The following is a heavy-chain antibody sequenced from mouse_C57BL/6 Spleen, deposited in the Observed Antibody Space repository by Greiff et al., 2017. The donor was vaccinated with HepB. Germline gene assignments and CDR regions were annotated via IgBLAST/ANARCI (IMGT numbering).Heavy chain of an antibody. D-gene: IGHD4-1*01. CDR3: ARKLGREVFDY. CDR2: IHPNSGST. CDR1: GYTFTSYW. V-gene: IGHV1-64*01. J-gene: IGHJ2*01. Sequence: QVQLQQPGAELVKPGASVKLSCKASGYTFTSYWMHWVKQRPGQGLEWIGMIHPNSGSTNYNEKFKSKATLTVDKSSSTAYMQLSSLTSEDSAVYYCARKLGREVFDYWGQGTTLTVSS.